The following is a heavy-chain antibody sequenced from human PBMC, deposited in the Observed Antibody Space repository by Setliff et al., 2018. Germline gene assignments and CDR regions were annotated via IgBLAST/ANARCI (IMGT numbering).Heavy chain of an antibody. Sequence: GSLRLSCAASGFTFSSYEMNWVRQAPGKGLEWVSYISGSGSSIFYADSVKGRFTISRDNAKNSLYLQMNSLRAEDTAVYYCARGCSGGSCPGALDFWGQGTMVTVSS. J-gene: IGHJ3*01. CDR3: ARGCSGGSCPGALDF. D-gene: IGHD2-15*01. V-gene: IGHV3-48*03. CDR1: GFTFSSYE. CDR2: ISGSGSSI.